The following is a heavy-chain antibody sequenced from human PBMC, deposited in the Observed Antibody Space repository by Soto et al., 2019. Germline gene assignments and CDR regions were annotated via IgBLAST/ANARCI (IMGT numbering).Heavy chain of an antibody. D-gene: IGHD2-2*01. Sequence: QVQLQESGPGLVKPSETLSLTCTVSGGSISSYYWSWIRQPPGKGLEWIGFIYYSGSTTYNPSLKSRVTISVDTSKNQFSLKLSSVTAADTAVYYCARHVDCSSTSCYYYYYMYVWGKGTTVTVSS. CDR1: GGSISSYY. CDR2: IYYSGST. V-gene: IGHV4-59*08. J-gene: IGHJ6*03. CDR3: ARHVDCSSTSCYYYYYMYV.